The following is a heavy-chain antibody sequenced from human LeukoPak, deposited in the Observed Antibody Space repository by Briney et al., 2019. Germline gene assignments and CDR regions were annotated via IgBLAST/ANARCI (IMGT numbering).Heavy chain of an antibody. CDR1: GFTFSSYW. J-gene: IGHJ4*02. D-gene: IGHD3-3*01. CDR3: ARAPREWLLGYHFEY. CDR2: IKKDGSEK. V-gene: IGHV3-7*01. Sequence: GGSLRLSCAASGFTFSSYWMSWVRQAPGKGLEWVANIKKDGSEKNYVDSVKGRFTISRDNAKNSLYLQMNSLKVEDMAVYYCARAPREWLLGYHFEYWGQGTLVTVSS.